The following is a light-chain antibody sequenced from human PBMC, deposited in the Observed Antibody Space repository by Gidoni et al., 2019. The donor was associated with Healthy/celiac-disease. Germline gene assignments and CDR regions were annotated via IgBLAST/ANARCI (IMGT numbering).Light chain of an antibody. CDR1: QTVNTW. CDR3: QQYNIFPWS. J-gene: IGKJ1*01. V-gene: IGKV1-5*03. Sequence: DIQMTQSPSTLSASVGDRVTITCRATQTVNTWLAWYQQKPGKAPNLLIYRASSLKSGVPSRFSGSGSETEFTLTISSLQPDDLATYYCQQYNIFPWSFGQGTRFEIK. CDR2: RAS.